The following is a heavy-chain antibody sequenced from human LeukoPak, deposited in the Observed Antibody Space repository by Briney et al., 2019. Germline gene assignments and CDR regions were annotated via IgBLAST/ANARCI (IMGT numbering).Heavy chain of an antibody. CDR3: AREYDDYGDYVTFDY. D-gene: IGHD4-17*01. CDR2: XSYDGSNK. V-gene: IGHV3-30-3*01. CDR1: GFTFSSYA. J-gene: IGHJ4*02. Sequence: XLRLSCAASGFTFSSYAMHWVRQAPGKGLEWVAXXSYDGSNKYYADSVKGRFTTSRDNSKNTLYLQMNSLRAEDTAVYYCAREYDDYGDYVTFDYWGQGTLVTVSS.